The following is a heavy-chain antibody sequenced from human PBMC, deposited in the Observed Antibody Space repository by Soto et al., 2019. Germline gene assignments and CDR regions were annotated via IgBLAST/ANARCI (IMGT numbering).Heavy chain of an antibody. CDR1: GFTFSSYA. CDR2: ISYDGSNK. V-gene: IGHV3-30*18. Sequence: PGGSLRLSCAASGFTFSSYAMHWVRQAPGKGLEWVAVISYDGSNKYYADSVKGRFTISRDNSKNTLYLQMNSLRAEDTAVYYCAKDLYYSNYGYYYYYGMDVWGQGTTVTVSS. CDR3: AKDLYYSNYGYYYYYGMDV. D-gene: IGHD4-4*01. J-gene: IGHJ6*02.